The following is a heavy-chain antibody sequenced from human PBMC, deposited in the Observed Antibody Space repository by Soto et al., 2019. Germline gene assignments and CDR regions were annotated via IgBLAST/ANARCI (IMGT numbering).Heavy chain of an antibody. V-gene: IGHV4-31*03. CDR1: GDSVSSSSYY. CDR3: ASGLGYKA. J-gene: IGHJ5*02. CDR2: IHHSGTT. Sequence: QVQLQESGPGLVKPSQTLSLTCTVSGDSVSSSSYYWSLIRQHPGKGLEWIGYIHHSGTTYYNPSLKSRITLSVDTSKNQFSLRLSSATAADTAVYYCASGLGYKAWGQGTLVTVSS. D-gene: IGHD5-12*01.